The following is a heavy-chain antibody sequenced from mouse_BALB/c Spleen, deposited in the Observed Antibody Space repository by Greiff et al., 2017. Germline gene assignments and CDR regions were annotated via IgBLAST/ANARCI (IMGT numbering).Heavy chain of an antibody. J-gene: IGHJ4*01. Sequence: VMLVESGPGLVAPSQSLSITCTVSGFSLTSYGVHWVRQPPGKGLEWLGVIWAGGSTNYNSALMSRLSISKDNSKSQVFLKMNSLQTDDTAMYYCARESLRLRAMDYWGQGTSVTVSS. CDR2: IWAGGST. CDR3: ARESLRLRAMDY. V-gene: IGHV2-9*02. CDR1: GFSLTSYG. D-gene: IGHD1-2*01.